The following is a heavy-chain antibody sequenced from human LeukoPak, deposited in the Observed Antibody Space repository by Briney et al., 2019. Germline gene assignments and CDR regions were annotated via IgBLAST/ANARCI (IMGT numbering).Heavy chain of an antibody. D-gene: IGHD1-26*01. CDR3: ARDRELSETYYGAFEI. CDR2: IYYSGST. J-gene: IGHJ3*02. V-gene: IGHV4-59*01. CDR1: GGSISRYY. Sequence: SETLSLTCTVSGGSISRYYWSWIRQPPGKGLEWIGYIYYSGSTNYNPSLKSRVTISVDTSKNQFSLKLSSVTAADTAVYYCARDRELSETYYGAFEIWGQGTMVTVSS.